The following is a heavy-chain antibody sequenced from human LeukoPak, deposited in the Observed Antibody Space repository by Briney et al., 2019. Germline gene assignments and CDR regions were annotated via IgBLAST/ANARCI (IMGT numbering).Heavy chain of an antibody. Sequence: ASVKVSCKASGYTFTSYGISWVRQAPGQGLEWMGWISAYNGNTNYAQKLQGRVTMTTDTSTSTAHMELRSLRSDDTAVYYCARDPTNDYYGMDVWGKGTTVTVSS. CDR1: GYTFTSYG. J-gene: IGHJ6*04. V-gene: IGHV1-18*04. CDR3: ARDPTNDYYGMDV. CDR2: ISAYNGNT.